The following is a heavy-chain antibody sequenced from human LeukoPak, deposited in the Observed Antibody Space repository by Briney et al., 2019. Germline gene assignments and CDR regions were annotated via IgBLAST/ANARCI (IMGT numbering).Heavy chain of an antibody. D-gene: IGHD4-11*01. CDR3: ARRDYRDEPPNWFDP. CDR1: GYTFTSYG. V-gene: IGHV1-18*01. CDR2: ISAYNGNT. J-gene: IGHJ5*02. Sequence: ASVKVSCKASGYTFTSYGISWVRQAPGQGLEWMGWISAYNGNTNYAQRLQGRVTMTTDTSTSTAYMELRSLRSDDTAVYYCARRDYRDEPPNWFDPWGQGTLVTVSS.